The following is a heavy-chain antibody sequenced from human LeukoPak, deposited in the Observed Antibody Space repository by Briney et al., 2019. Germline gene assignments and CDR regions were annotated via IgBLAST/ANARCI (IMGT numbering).Heavy chain of an antibody. Sequence: GGSLRLSCAASGFTVSSYTMQWVRQAPGKGLEWVAVISYDGSNKYYADSVKGRFTISRDNSKNTLYLQMNSLRAEDTAVYYCASRRYDSSGYYSEYFQHWGQGTLVTVSS. CDR1: GFTVSSYT. V-gene: IGHV3-30-3*01. CDR2: ISYDGSNK. D-gene: IGHD3-22*01. J-gene: IGHJ1*01. CDR3: ASRRYDSSGYYSEYFQH.